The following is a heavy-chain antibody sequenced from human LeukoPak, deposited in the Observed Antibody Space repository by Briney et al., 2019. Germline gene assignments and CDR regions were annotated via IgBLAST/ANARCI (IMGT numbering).Heavy chain of an antibody. V-gene: IGHV3-30*18. D-gene: IGHD3-16*01. J-gene: IGHJ2*01. CDR1: GFTFNTYG. CDR3: AKDKLTFSVYWYFDL. Sequence: GGSLRLSCAASGFTFNTYGMHWVRQAPGKGLEWVAVISYDGSNKYYADSVKGRFTISRDNSKNTPYLQMNSLRAEDTAVYYCAKDKLTFSVYWYFDLWGRGTLVTVSS. CDR2: ISYDGSNK.